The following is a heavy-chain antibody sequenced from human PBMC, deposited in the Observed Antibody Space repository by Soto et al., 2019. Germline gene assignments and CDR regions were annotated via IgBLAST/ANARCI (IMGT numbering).Heavy chain of an antibody. CDR3: AKEFSVVVGSFDY. J-gene: IGHJ4*02. CDR2: INNNGGST. V-gene: IGHV3-23*01. D-gene: IGHD2-21*01. CDR1: GFTFSSYS. Sequence: PGGSLRLSCAASGFTFSSYSMSWVRQAPGKGLEWVSAINNNGGSTYYADSVRGRFTISRDNSKNTLYLQMNSLRAEDTAVYYCAKEFSVVVGSFDYWGQGTLVTVSS.